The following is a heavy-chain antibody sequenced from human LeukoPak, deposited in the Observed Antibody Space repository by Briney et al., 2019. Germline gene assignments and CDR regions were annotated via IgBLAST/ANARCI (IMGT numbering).Heavy chain of an antibody. J-gene: IGHJ3*02. CDR1: GYSISSGYY. CDR3: ARRLRNVGADI. V-gene: IGHV4-38-2*02. D-gene: IGHD1-1*01. Sequence: PSETLSLTCNVSGYSISSGYYWGWIRQSPGKGLEWIGSIYYSGSTYYNPSLKSRVTISVDTSKNQFSLKLSSVTAADTAVYYCARRLRNVGADIWGQGTMVTVSS. CDR2: IYYSGST.